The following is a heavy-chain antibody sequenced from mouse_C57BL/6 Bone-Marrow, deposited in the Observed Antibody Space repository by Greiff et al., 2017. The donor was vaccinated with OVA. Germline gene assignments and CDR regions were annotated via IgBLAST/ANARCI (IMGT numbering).Heavy chain of an antibody. CDR3: ASLDYYGYDDWYFDV. CDR1: GFTFSDYY. Sequence: EVKVVESGGGLVQPGGSLKLSCAASGFTFSDYYMYWVRQTPEKRLEWVAYISNGGGSTYYPDTVKGRFTISRDNAKNTLYLQMSRLKSEDTAMYYCASLDYYGYDDWYFDVWGTGTTVTVSS. J-gene: IGHJ1*03. D-gene: IGHD2-2*01. V-gene: IGHV5-12*01. CDR2: ISNGGGST.